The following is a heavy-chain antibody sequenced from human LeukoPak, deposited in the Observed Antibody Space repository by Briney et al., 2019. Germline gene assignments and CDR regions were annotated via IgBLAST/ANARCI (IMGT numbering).Heavy chain of an antibody. V-gene: IGHV3-30-3*01. D-gene: IGHD5-18*01. Sequence: GGSLRLSCAASGFTFSSYAMHWVRQAPGKGLEWVAVISYDGSNKYYADSVKGRFTISRDNSKNTLYLQMNSLRAEDTAVYYCATPQPTAVVTLDYWGQGTLVTVSS. CDR1: GFTFSSYA. J-gene: IGHJ4*02. CDR3: ATPQPTAVVTLDY. CDR2: ISYDGSNK.